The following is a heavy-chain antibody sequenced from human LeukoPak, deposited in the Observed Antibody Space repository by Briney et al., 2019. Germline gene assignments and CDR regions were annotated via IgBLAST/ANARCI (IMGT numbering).Heavy chain of an antibody. D-gene: IGHD1-26*01. CDR3: ARGWELLTAFDI. CDR1: GYTFTGYY. V-gene: IGHV1-18*04. CDR2: ISAYNGNT. J-gene: IGHJ3*02. Sequence: ASMKVSCKASGYTFTGYYMHLVRQAPGQGLEWMGWISAYNGNTNYAQKLQGRVTMTTDTSTSTAYMELRSLRSDDTAVYYCARGWELLTAFDIWGQGTMVTVSS.